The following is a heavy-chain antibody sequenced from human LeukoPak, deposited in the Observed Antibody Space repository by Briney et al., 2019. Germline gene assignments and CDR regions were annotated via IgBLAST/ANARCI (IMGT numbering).Heavy chain of an antibody. J-gene: IGHJ4*02. Sequence: AISGSGGSTYYADSVKGRFTISRDNSKNTLYLQMNSLRAEDTAVYNCAKGHRSTVTTAGDYWGQGTLVTVSS. D-gene: IGHD4-17*01. CDR3: AKGHRSTVTTAGDY. V-gene: IGHV3-23*01. CDR2: ISGSGGST.